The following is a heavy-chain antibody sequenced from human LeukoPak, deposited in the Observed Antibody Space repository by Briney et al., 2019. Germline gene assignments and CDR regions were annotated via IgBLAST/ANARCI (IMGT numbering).Heavy chain of an antibody. Sequence: PSETLSLTCAVSGGSISIYYWSWIRQPPGKGLEWIGYIYHSGSTNYNPSLKSQVTISVDTSKNQFSLKLSSVTAADTAVYYCAKDDGSRSYSVYWGQGTLVTVSS. CDR3: AKDDGSRSYSVY. CDR1: GGSISIYY. D-gene: IGHD1-26*01. V-gene: IGHV4-59*01. J-gene: IGHJ4*02. CDR2: IYHSGST.